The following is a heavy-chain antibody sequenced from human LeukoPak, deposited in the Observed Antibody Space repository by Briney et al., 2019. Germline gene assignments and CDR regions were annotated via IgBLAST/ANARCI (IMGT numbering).Heavy chain of an antibody. J-gene: IGHJ5*02. V-gene: IGHV4-34*01. CDR2: INHSGTT. CDR3: ARDGVGGSGDWFDP. Sequence: SETLSLTCAVYGGSFSDYWYAWIRQSPGKGLEWMGEINHSGTTTYIPSLKSRVSMSVDTSKNQLSLSLSSVTAADTAVYYCARDGVGGSGDWFDPWGQGTLVTVSS. D-gene: IGHD6-25*01. CDR1: GGSFSDYW.